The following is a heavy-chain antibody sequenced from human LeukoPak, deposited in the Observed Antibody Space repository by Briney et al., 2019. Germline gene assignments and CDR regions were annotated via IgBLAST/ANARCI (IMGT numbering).Heavy chain of an antibody. V-gene: IGHV3-30*18. CDR1: GFSFSAYG. CDR2: ISYDGGNK. J-gene: IGHJ6*03. D-gene: IGHD3-3*01. Sequence: GGSLRLSCGTSGFSFSAYGMHWVRQAPGKGLEWVAVISYDGGNKFYADSVKGRFTISRDNSKNTLYLQMNSLRAEDTAVYYCAKDKYNFWSGSNYYYMDVWGKGTTVTVSS. CDR3: AKDKYNFWSGSNYYYMDV.